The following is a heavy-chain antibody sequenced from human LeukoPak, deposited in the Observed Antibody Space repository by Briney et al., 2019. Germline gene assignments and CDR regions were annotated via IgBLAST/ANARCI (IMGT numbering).Heavy chain of an antibody. CDR2: INPNSGGT. J-gene: IGHJ4*02. V-gene: IGHV1-2*02. CDR1: GYTFTGYY. Sequence: ASVKVSCKASGYTFTGYYMHWVRQAPGQGLEWMEWINPNSGGTNYAQQFQGRVTMTRDTSISTAYMELSRLRSDDTAVYYCASGIAAAGTDYFDYWGQGTLVTVSS. D-gene: IGHD6-13*01. CDR3: ASGIAAAGTDYFDY.